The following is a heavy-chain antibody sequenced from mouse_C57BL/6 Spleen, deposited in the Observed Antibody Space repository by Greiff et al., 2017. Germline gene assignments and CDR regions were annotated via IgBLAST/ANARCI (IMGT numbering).Heavy chain of an antibody. Sequence: EVQLQQSGAELVRPGASVKLSCTASGFNFKDYYMHWVKQRPGQGLEWLGRIYPEDGDTEYAPKFQGKATMTADTSSNTAYLQLSSLTSEDTAVYYCTSDSSGYRPRFAYWGQGTLVTVSA. D-gene: IGHD3-2*02. J-gene: IGHJ3*01. V-gene: IGHV14-1*01. CDR2: IYPEDGDT. CDR3: TSDSSGYRPRFAY. CDR1: GFNFKDYY.